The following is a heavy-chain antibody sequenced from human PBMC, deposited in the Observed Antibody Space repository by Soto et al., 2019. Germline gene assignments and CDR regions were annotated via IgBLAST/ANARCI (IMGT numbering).Heavy chain of an antibody. CDR2: IIPIFGTA. V-gene: IGHV1-69*13. Sequence: SVKVSCKASGGTFSSYAISWVRQAPGQGLEWMGGIIPIFGTANYAQKFQGRVTITADESTSTAYMELSSLRSEDTAVYYCARETNWLYYFDYWGQGTLVTLS. D-gene: IGHD3-9*01. CDR1: GGTFSSYA. J-gene: IGHJ4*02. CDR3: ARETNWLYYFDY.